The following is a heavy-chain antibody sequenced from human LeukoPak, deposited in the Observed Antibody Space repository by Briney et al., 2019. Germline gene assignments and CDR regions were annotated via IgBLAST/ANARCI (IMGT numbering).Heavy chain of an antibody. CDR3: ARDSAPRYYYDSSGYPTDY. D-gene: IGHD3-22*01. J-gene: IGHJ4*02. V-gene: IGHV3-21*01. Sequence: GGSLRLSCAASGFTFSSYSMNWVRQAPGKGLEWVSSISSSSSYMYYADSVKGRFTISRDNAKNSLYLQMNGLRAEDTAVYYCARDSAPRYYYDSSGYPTDYWGQGTLVTVSS. CDR2: ISSSSSYM. CDR1: GFTFSSYS.